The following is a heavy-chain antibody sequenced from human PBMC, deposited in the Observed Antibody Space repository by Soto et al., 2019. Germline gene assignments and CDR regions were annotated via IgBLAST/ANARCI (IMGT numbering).Heavy chain of an antibody. V-gene: IGHV3-21*01. CDR3: ARDWYYDLWSGYPKSGKHYYYYGMDV. J-gene: IGHJ6*02. CDR1: GFTFSSYS. D-gene: IGHD3-3*01. CDR2: ISSSSSYI. Sequence: EVQLVESGGGLVKPGGSLRLSCAASGFTFSSYSMNWVRQAPGKGLEWVSSISSSSSYIYYADSVKGRFTISRDNAKNSLYLQMNSLRAEDTAVYYCARDWYYDLWSGYPKSGKHYYYYGMDVWGQGTTVTVSS.